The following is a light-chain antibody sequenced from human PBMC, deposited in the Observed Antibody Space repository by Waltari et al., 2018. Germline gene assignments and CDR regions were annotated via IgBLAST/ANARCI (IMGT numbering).Light chain of an antibody. CDR3: QQYSNWYS. V-gene: IGKV3-15*01. CDR2: GAS. J-gene: IGKJ2*03. Sequence: EMGLTQSQATLSWSPGKRANLSCRASQSVSSSLAWYQQKPGQAPRLLIYGASSRATGIPDRFSGSGSGTDFTLTISSLEPEDFAVYYCQQYSNWYSFGQGTKVEIK. CDR1: QSVSSS.